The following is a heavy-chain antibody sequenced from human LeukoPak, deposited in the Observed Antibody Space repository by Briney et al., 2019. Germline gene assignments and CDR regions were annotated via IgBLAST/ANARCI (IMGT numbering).Heavy chain of an antibody. V-gene: IGHV3-74*03. Sequence: GGSLRLSCAASGFPFSNYFMHWVRQAPGKGLVWVSRINSDGTTTMYADSVKGRFTISRDNAKNTLYLQMNSLRDEDTAVYYCARRVDATRWFDPWGQGTLVTVSS. J-gene: IGHJ5*02. CDR2: INSDGTTT. D-gene: IGHD2-15*01. CDR3: ARRVDATRWFDP. CDR1: GFPFSNYF.